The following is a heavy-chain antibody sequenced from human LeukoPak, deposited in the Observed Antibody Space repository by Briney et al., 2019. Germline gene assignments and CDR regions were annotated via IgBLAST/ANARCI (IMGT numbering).Heavy chain of an antibody. J-gene: IGHJ4*02. Sequence: PGGSLRLSCAASGFTFSSYWMTWVRQAPGKGLEWVAIIKQDGSDKYYLDSVKGRFSISRDNAKNSLFLQMNSLRAEDTAVYYCAKNSWNYGSFDYWGPGTQVTVSS. CDR3: AKNSWNYGSFDY. CDR2: IKQDGSDK. V-gene: IGHV3-7*01. CDR1: GFTFSSYW. D-gene: IGHD1-7*01.